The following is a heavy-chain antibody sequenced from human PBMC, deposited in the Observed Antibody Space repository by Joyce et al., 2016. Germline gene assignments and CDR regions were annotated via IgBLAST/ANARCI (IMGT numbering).Heavy chain of an antibody. CDR1: GSTFSSSS. Sequence: QLVESGGGVVKAGGSLRLSCEASGSTFSSSSVSWFRQARGKGLGWVAAISATSYYIFHAETVRGRFTVSRDNAKKTLYRQMNSLRAEDSAVFYCARGGISYYYAMDVWGQGTTVTVSS. V-gene: IGHV3-21*01. J-gene: IGHJ6*02. D-gene: IGHD3-16*01. CDR2: ISATSYYI. CDR3: ARGGISYYYAMDV.